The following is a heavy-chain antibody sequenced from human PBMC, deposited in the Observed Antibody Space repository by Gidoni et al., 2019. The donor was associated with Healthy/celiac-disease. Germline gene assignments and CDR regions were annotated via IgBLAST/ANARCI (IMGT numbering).Heavy chain of an antibody. CDR1: GFTFNSYA. CDR3: ARDAAAAGLFDY. V-gene: IGHV3-30-3*01. D-gene: IGHD6-13*01. J-gene: IGHJ4*02. CDR2: ISYDGSNK. Sequence: QVQLVESGGGVVQPGRSLRLSCAASGFTFNSYAMHWVRQAPGKGLEWVAVISYDGSNKYYADSVKGRFTISRDNSKNTLYLQMNSLRAEDTAVYYCARDAAAAGLFDYWGQGTLVTVSS.